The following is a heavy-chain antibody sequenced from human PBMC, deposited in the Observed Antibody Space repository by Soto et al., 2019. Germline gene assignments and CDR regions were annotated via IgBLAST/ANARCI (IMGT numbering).Heavy chain of an antibody. D-gene: IGHD2-21*02. J-gene: IGHJ4*02. CDR2: ISSSSSYI. CDR1: GFTFSSYS. V-gene: IGHV3-21*01. CDR3: ARTPGVTEGFDY. Sequence: EVQLVESGGGLVKPGGSLRLSCAASGFTFSSYSMNWVRQAPGKGLEWVSSISSSSSYIYYADSAKGRFTISRDNAKNSLYLQMNSLRAEDTAVYYCARTPGVTEGFDYWGQGTLVTVSS.